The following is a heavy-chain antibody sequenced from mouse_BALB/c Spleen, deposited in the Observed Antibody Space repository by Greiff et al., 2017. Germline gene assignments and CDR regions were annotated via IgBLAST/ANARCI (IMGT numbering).Heavy chain of an antibody. J-gene: IGHJ3*01. CDR2: ISYSGST. D-gene: IGHD2-2*01. Sequence: DVKLQESGPGLVKPSQSLSLTCTVTGYSITSDYAWNWIRQFPGNKLEWMGYISYSGSTSYNPSLKSRISITRDTSKNQFFLQLNSVTTEDTATYYCARSGYDKAWFAYWGQGTLVTVSA. CDR3: ARSGYDKAWFAY. V-gene: IGHV3-2*02. CDR1: GYSITSDYA.